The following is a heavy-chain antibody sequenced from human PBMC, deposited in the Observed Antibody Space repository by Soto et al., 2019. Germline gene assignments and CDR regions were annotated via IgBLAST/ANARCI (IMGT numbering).Heavy chain of an antibody. J-gene: IGHJ6*01. CDR1: GYTFTSYA. Sequence: DSVKVSCKASGYTFTSYAMHWVRHAPGQRLEWMGWINAGNGNTKYSQKFQGRVTITRDTSASTAYMELSSLRSEDTAVYYCARRGDRYAYAYYGRAIWGQGNTVT. CDR2: INAGNGNT. V-gene: IGHV1-3*01. D-gene: IGHD5-18*01. CDR3: ARRGDRYAYAYYGRAI.